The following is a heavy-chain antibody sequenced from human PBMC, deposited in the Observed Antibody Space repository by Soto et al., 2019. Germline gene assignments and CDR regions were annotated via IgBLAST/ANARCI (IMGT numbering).Heavy chain of an antibody. Sequence: QVQLQQWGAGLLKPSETLSLTCAVYGGSFSGYYWSWIRQPPGKGLEWIGEINHRGSTNYNPSLNSRVTKSVDTSKNQFSLELSSVTAADTAVYYCARIYSGYRPRGWFDPWGQGSLVTVSS. D-gene: IGHD5-12*01. CDR3: ARIYSGYRPRGWFDP. J-gene: IGHJ5*02. V-gene: IGHV4-34*01. CDR1: GGSFSGYY. CDR2: INHRGST.